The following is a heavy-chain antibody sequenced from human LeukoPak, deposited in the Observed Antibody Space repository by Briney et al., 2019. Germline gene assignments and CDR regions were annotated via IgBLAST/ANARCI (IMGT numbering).Heavy chain of an antibody. CDR3: ARDPLDFWSGYGKLNWFDP. V-gene: IGHV4-39*07. J-gene: IGHJ5*02. Sequence: SETLSLTCTVSGGSISSSSYYWGWIRQPPGKGLEWIGSIYHSGSTYYNPSLKSRVTISVDTSKNQFSLKLSSVTAADTAVYYCARDPLDFWSGYGKLNWFDPWGQGTLVTVSS. CDR2: IYHSGST. CDR1: GGSISSSSYY. D-gene: IGHD3-3*01.